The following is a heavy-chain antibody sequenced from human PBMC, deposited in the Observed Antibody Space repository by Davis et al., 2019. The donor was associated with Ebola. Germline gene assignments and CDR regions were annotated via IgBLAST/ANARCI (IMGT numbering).Heavy chain of an antibody. D-gene: IGHD3-9*01. V-gene: IGHV3-48*02. CDR1: GFTFSSYS. J-gene: IGHJ6*02. CDR2: ISSSSSTI. Sequence: PGGSLRLSCAASGFTFSSYSMNWVRQAPGKGLEWVSYISSSSSTIYYADSVKGRFTISRDNAKNSLYLQMNSLRDEDTAVYYCARSKVLRYFDWLLEPYYYYYYGMDVWGQGTTVTVSS. CDR3: ARSKVLRYFDWLLEPYYYYYYGMDV.